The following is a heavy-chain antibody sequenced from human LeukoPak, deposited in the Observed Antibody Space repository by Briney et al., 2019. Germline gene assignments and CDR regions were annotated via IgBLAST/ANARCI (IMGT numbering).Heavy chain of an antibody. CDR3: AKDARRTNGWYFFDY. CDR1: GFAFSSQA. D-gene: IGHD6-19*01. V-gene: IGHV3-23*01. Sequence: PGGSLRLSCAASGFAFSSQAMGWVRQAPGKGLEWVSVISDSGSITYYADSVKGRFTISRDNSKNTLFLQMNSLGAEDTAVYYCAKDARRTNGWYFFDYWGQGTLVTVSS. J-gene: IGHJ4*02. CDR2: ISDSGSIT.